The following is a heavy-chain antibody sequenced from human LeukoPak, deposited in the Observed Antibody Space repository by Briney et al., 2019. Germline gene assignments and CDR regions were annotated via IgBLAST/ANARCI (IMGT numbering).Heavy chain of an antibody. CDR3: ARGGPYYDFWSGHPMDV. CDR2: IYYSGST. CDR1: GGSISSGGYY. D-gene: IGHD3-3*01. V-gene: IGHV4-61*08. Sequence: SETLSLTCTVSGGSISSGGYYWSWIRQHPGKGLEWIGYIYYSGSTNYNPSLKSRVTISVVTSKNQFSLKLSSVTAADTAVYYCARGGPYYDFWSGHPMDVWGKGTTVTVSS. J-gene: IGHJ6*04.